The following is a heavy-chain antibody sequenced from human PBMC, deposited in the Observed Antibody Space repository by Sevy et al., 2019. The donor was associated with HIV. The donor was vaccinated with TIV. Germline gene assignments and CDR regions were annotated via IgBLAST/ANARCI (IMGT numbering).Heavy chain of an antibody. Sequence: GGSLRLSCAASGFTFSSYWMSWVRQAPGKGLEWVANIKQGGTEKYYVDSVKGRFTISRDNPKNSLYLQMNSLRAEDTAVYYCARGYCSGGSCYYYYYGMDVWGQGTTVTVSS. V-gene: IGHV3-7*01. CDR2: IKQGGTEK. J-gene: IGHJ6*02. CDR3: ARGYCSGGSCYYYYYGMDV. CDR1: GFTFSSYW. D-gene: IGHD2-15*01.